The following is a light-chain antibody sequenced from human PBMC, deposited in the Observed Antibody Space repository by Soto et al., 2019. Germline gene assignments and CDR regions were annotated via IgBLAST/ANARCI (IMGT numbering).Light chain of an antibody. Sequence: QSALTQPASVSGSPGQSITLSCTGTRSDVWSFNLVSWYQQHPGKAPQLIIYEGSKRPSGVSNRFSGSNSGNTASLTISGPQAEDEADYFCCFFAASTTVVFGGGTKLTVL. V-gene: IGLV2-23*01. CDR3: CFFAASTTVV. J-gene: IGLJ2*01. CDR1: RSDVWSFNL. CDR2: EGS.